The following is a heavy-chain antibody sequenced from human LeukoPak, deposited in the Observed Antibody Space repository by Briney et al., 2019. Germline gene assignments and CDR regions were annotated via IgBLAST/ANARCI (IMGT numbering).Heavy chain of an antibody. V-gene: IGHV3-7*01. CDR1: GFTFSSYW. CDR2: IKQDGSEK. J-gene: IGHJ4*02. Sequence: GGSLRLSCAASGFTFSSYWMSWVRQAPGKGLEWVANIKQDGSEKYYVDSVKGRFTISTDNAKNSLYLQMNSLRAEDTAVYYCARSPMSIAARPGGIDYWGQGTLVTVSS. D-gene: IGHD6-6*01. CDR3: ARSPMSIAARPGGIDY.